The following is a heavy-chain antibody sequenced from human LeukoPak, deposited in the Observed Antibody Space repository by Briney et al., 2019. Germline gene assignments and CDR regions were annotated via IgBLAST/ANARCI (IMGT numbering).Heavy chain of an antibody. CDR2: IYYSGSY. V-gene: IGHV4-31*11. Sequence: SETLSLTCAVSGDSISSVAFYSSWIRHHPGKGLEWIGYIYYSGSYYYSPAMESRVTISVDTSKNQFSLNLSSVTVADTAVYYCAREGSGPDYWGQGTLVTVSS. CDR3: AREGSGPDY. CDR1: GDSISSVAFY. J-gene: IGHJ4*02. D-gene: IGHD2-15*01.